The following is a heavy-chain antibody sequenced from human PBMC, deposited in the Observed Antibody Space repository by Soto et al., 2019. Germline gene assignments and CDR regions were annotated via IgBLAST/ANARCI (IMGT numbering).Heavy chain of an antibody. V-gene: IGHV3-30*03. D-gene: IGHD4-4*01. CDR2: VSYDGNSK. CDR1: GFAFSDFG. J-gene: IGHJ4*02. CDR3: AHILDYSPAPPG. Sequence: QVQLMESGGGVVQPGRSLRLSCAASGFAFSDFGMHWVRQGPGKGLEWVAFVSYDGNSKFYTDSVKGRFTISRDNSKNTLYLQMNSLRTEDTGVYYCAHILDYSPAPPGWGQGTRVNVSS.